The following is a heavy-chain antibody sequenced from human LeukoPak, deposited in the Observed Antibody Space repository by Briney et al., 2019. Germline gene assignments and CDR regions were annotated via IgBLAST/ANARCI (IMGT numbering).Heavy chain of an antibody. V-gene: IGHV3-9*01. CDR3: EQGGSGSFYYFDY. Sequence: GGSLRLSCAASGDSFEADAMHSVRQAPGKGLEWVSGISWNSGSIGYADSVKGRFTISRDNAKNSLYLQMNSMRAEDTALYYCEQGGSGSFYYFDYWGQGTLVTVSS. CDR2: ISWNSGSI. CDR1: GDSFEADA. D-gene: IGHD1-26*01. J-gene: IGHJ4*02.